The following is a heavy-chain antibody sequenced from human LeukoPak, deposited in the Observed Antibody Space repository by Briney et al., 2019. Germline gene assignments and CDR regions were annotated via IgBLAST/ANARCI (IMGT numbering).Heavy chain of an antibody. CDR1: GFTFSDYY. Sequence: GGSLRLSCAASGFTFSDYYMSWIRQAPGKGLERVSYISSSGSTIYYADSVKGRFTISRDNAKNSLYLQMNSLRAEDTAVYYCARPRQQQWLGTVEYFQHWGQGTLVTVSS. CDR2: ISSSGSTI. V-gene: IGHV3-11*01. D-gene: IGHD6-19*01. CDR3: ARPRQQQWLGTVEYFQH. J-gene: IGHJ1*01.